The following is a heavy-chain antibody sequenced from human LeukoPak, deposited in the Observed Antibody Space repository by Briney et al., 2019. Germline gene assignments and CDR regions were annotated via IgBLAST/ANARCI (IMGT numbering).Heavy chain of an antibody. J-gene: IGHJ4*02. V-gene: IGHV1-24*01. CDR2: FDPEDGET. D-gene: IGHD3-10*01. CDR1: GYSLTELS. Sequence: ASVKVSCKVSGYSLTELSMHWVRQAPGKGLEWMGGFDPEDGETIYAQKLQGRVTMTEDTSTATAYMELSSLRSEDTAVYYCATPVVRGVVIFDYWGQGTLVTVSS. CDR3: ATPVVRGVVIFDY.